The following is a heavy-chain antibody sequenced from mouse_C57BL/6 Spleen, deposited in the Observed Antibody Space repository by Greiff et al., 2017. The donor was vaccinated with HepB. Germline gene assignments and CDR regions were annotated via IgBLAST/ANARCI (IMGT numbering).Heavy chain of an antibody. CDR2: IYPGSGST. D-gene: IGHD2-5*01. CDR3: ARRGDYSNYEGFAY. CDR1: GYTFTSYW. J-gene: IGHJ3*01. V-gene: IGHV1-55*01. Sequence: QVQLKQSGAELVKPGASVKMSCKASGYTFTSYWITWVKQRPGQGLEWIGDIYPGSGSTNYNEKFKSKATLTVDTSSSTAYMQLSSLTSEDSAVYDCARRGDYSNYEGFAYWGQGTLVTVSA.